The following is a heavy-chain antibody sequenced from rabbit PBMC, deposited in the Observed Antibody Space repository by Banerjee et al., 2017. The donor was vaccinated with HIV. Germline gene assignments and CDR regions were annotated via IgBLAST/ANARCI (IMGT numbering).Heavy chain of an antibody. CDR2: IYPITETT. CDR1: GFTISNYW. V-gene: IGHV1S7*01. D-gene: IGHD1-1*01. J-gene: IGHJ4*01. CDR3: AREDVGGSVTL. Sequence: QSLQESGGGLFQPGGSLTLTCTASGFTISNYWMNWVRQAPGKGLEWIGIIYPITETTYYANWVNGRFTISSDNAQHTVDLQVNSLTAADTATYFCAREDVGGSVTLWGPGTLVTVS.